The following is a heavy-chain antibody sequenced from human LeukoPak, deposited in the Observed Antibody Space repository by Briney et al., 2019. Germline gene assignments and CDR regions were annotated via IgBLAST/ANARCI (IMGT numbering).Heavy chain of an antibody. J-gene: IGHJ4*02. D-gene: IGHD3-10*01. CDR3: TADYGSGSYDY. CDR1: GFTFSNAW. V-gene: IGHV3-15*01. CDR2: IKSKTDGGTT. Sequence: GGSLRLSCAASGFTFSNAWMSWVRQAPGKGLEWVGRIKSKTDGGTTDYAAPVKGRFTISRDDSKNTLCLQMNSLKTEDTAVYYCTADYGSGSYDYWGQGTLVTVSS.